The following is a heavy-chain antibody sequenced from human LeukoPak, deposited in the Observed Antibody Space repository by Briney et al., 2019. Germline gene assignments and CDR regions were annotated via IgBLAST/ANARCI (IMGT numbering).Heavy chain of an antibody. CDR3: TTDPWHGMDV. J-gene: IGHJ6*02. CDR1: GFTFSDAW. V-gene: IGHV3-15*07. D-gene: IGHD5-24*01. Sequence: PGGSLRLSCAASGFTFSDAWMNWVRQAPGKGLEWVGRIKTKSDGVTTDYAAPVKGRFTISRDDSKNTLYVQMNSLKIEDTAVYYCTTDPWHGMDVWGRGTTVTVSS. CDR2: IKTKSDGVTT.